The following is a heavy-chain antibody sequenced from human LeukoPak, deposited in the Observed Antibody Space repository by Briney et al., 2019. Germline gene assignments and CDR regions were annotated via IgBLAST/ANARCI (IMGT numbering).Heavy chain of an antibody. CDR2: IYYSGST. D-gene: IGHD6-19*01. Sequence: SETLSLTCTVSGGSISSVYWSWIRQPAGKGLEWIGSIYYSGSTYYNPSLKSRVTISVDTSKNQFSLKLSSVTAADTAVYYCARHEGIAVAGTEDYWGQGTLVTVSS. CDR3: ARHEGIAVAGTEDY. V-gene: IGHV4-59*05. CDR1: GGSISSVY. J-gene: IGHJ4*02.